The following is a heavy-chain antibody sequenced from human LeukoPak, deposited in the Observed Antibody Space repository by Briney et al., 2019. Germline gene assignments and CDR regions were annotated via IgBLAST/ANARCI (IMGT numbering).Heavy chain of an antibody. CDR1: GGSFSGYY. CDR3: ARERGSYYSGYFDY. Sequence: SETLSLTCAVYGGSFSGYYWSWIRQPPGKGLEWIGEINHSGSTNYNPSLKSRVTISVDTSKNQFSLKLSSVTAADTAVYYCARERGSYYSGYFDYWGQGTLVTVSS. D-gene: IGHD1-26*01. CDR2: INHSGST. V-gene: IGHV4-34*01. J-gene: IGHJ4*02.